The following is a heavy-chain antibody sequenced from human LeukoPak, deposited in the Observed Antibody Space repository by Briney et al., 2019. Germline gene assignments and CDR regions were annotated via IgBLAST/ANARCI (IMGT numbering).Heavy chain of an antibody. CDR2: VSYDGRDQ. J-gene: IGHJ4*02. D-gene: IGHD5-12*01. V-gene: IGHV3-30*18. CDR3: AKSVASEAD. Sequence: GGSLRLSCAASGFTVSSNYMSWVRQASGKGLEWVAVVSYDGRDQYYAVSVKGRFTISRDNSNNMLYLQMDTLTPEDTAVYYCAKSVASEADWGQGTLVTVSS. CDR1: GFTVSSNY.